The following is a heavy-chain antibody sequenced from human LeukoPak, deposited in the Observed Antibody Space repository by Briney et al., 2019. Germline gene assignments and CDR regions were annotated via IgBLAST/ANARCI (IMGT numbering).Heavy chain of an antibody. V-gene: IGHV3-23*01. CDR3: ARVYYGSGSNYYYYYYMDV. J-gene: IGHJ6*03. CDR2: IDYSGGST. CDR1: GFTLSSYE. Sequence: GGSLRLSCTASGFTLSSYEMSWIRQAPGKGLEWVSSIDYSGGSTHYADSVMGRFTISRDNAKNSLYLQMNSLRAEDTAVYYCARVYYGSGSNYYYYYYMDVWGKGTTVTVSS. D-gene: IGHD3-10*01.